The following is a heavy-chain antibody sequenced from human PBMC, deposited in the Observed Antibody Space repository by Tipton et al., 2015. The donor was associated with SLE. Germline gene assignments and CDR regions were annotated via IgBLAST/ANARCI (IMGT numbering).Heavy chain of an antibody. CDR3: ARGGAAAGTDY. Sequence: TLSLTCTVSGGSISSGGYYWSWIRQHPGKGLEWIGYIYYSGSTYYNPSLESRVTISVDTSKNQFSLKLSSVTAADTAVHYCARGGAAAGTDYWGQGTLVTVSS. V-gene: IGHV4-31*03. CDR1: GGSISSGGYY. D-gene: IGHD6-13*01. J-gene: IGHJ4*02. CDR2: IYYSGST.